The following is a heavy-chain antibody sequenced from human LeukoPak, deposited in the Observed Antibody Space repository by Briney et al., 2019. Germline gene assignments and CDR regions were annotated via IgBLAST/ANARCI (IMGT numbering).Heavy chain of an antibody. Sequence: SETLSLTCTVSGGSISSGEFYWSWIRQPPGKGLEWIGYIYYSGSTYYSPSLKSRVAISVDTSKSQFSLKLSSVTAADTAIYYCARGRGWSTGCWFDPWGQGTLVTVSS. J-gene: IGHJ5*02. CDR2: IYYSGST. D-gene: IGHD1-26*01. CDR1: GGSISSGEFY. V-gene: IGHV4-30-4*01. CDR3: ARGRGWSTGCWFDP.